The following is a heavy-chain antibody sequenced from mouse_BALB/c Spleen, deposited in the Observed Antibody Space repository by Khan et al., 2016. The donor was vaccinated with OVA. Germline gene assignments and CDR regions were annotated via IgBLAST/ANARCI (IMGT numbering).Heavy chain of an antibody. CDR1: GYTFTSYT. CDR3: ARGRSYYGNDGEAMGY. Sequence: VQLQQSGAELARPGASVKMSCKASGYTFTSYTMHWIQQRPGQGLEWIGYINHNNAYTNYNQKLRDKATLTVDKSSSTAYMQLSSMTSEDCAGYDWARGRSYYGNDGEAMGYWGQGTSVTVSS. CDR2: INHNNAYT. J-gene: IGHJ4*01. D-gene: IGHD2-9*01. V-gene: IGHV1-4*01.